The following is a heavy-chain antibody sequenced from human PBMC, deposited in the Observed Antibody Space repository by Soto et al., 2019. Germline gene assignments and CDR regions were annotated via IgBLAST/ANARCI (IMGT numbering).Heavy chain of an antibody. CDR2: IYYSGST. J-gene: IGHJ5*02. D-gene: IGHD3-10*01. CDR3: ARERKSYYLLWSPYNNWFDP. V-gene: IGHV4-59*01. Sequence: SETLSLTCTVSGGSISSYYWSWIRQPPGKGLERIGYIYYSGSTNYNPSLKSRVTISVDTSKNQFSLKLSSVTAADTAVYYCARERKSYYLLWSPYNNWFDPWGQGTLVTVSS. CDR1: GGSISSYY.